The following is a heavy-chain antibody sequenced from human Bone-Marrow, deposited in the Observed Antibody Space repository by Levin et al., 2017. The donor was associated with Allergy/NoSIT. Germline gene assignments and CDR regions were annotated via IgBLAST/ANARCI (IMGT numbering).Heavy chain of an antibody. V-gene: IGHV3-23*01. Sequence: PGGSLRLSCAASGFTFNNYGLSWVRQAPGKGLEWVSAISGSGNNIYYADSVRGRFTISRDNSKNTLELQLNSLTAEDTAVYYCAKWASYCGGDCYWFAPFDCWGQGALVTVSS. CDR1: GFTFNNYG. CDR3: AKWASYCGGDCYWFAPFDC. J-gene: IGHJ4*02. CDR2: ISGSGNNI. D-gene: IGHD2-21*01.